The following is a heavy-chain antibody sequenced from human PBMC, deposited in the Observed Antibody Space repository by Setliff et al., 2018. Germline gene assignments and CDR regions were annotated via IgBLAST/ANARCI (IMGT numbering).Heavy chain of an antibody. J-gene: IGHJ3*02. V-gene: IGHV1-18*01. CDR3: ARAPGTVVVPASRSAFDI. CDR1: GYTFTNYG. D-gene: IGHD2-2*01. Sequence: ASVKVSCKASGYTFTNYGVSWVRQAPGQGLEWMGWISGYNGYIIYAQKLQGRVTMTTDTSTSTAYMEVRSLRSDDTAVYYCARAPGTVVVPASRSAFDIWGQGTMVTV. CDR2: ISGYNGYI.